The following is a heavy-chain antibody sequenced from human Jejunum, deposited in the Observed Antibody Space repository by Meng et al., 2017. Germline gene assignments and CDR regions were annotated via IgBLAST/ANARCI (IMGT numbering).Heavy chain of an antibody. CDR2: ISSNGGST. CDR3: ARDVPAGGDCTNAFDL. D-gene: IGHD2-21*01. V-gene: IGHV3-64*02. CDR1: GFNFSNYL. Sequence: GESLKISCAASGFNFSNYLMHWVRQSPGKGLEYVSAISSNGGSTYYADSVKGRFTISRDNSKHTLYIHMTSLRTEDMAYDYGARDVPAGGDCTNAFDLWGQGTMVTVSS. J-gene: IGHJ3*01.